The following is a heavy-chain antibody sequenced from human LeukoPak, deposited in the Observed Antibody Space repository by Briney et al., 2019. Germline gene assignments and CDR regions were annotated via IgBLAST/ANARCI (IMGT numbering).Heavy chain of an antibody. CDR3: AREFMGYGSGGIRGTSC. J-gene: IGHJ4*02. V-gene: IGHV3-48*03. Sequence: GGSLRHSCAASGFTFSIYEMNWVRQAPGKGLEWVSYISGGVSTIYYADSVKGRFTISRDNAKNSLYLQMNSLRAEDTAVYYCAREFMGYGSGGIRGTSCWGQGTLGTVSS. D-gene: IGHD2-15*01. CDR2: ISGGVSTI. CDR1: GFTFSIYE.